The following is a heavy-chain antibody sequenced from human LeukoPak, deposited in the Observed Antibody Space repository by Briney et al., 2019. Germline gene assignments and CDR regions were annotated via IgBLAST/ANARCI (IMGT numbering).Heavy chain of an antibody. CDR2: ISAYNGNT. CDR1: GYTFTKEA. Sequence: ASVKVSCKAFGYTFTKEAISWVRQAPGQGLEWMGWISAYNGNTNYAQKLQGRVTMTTDTSASTAYMELRSLRSDDTAVYYCARDRGSSWTYYYYMDVWGKGTTVTISS. CDR3: ARDRGSSWTYYYYMDV. V-gene: IGHV1-18*01. J-gene: IGHJ6*03. D-gene: IGHD6-13*01.